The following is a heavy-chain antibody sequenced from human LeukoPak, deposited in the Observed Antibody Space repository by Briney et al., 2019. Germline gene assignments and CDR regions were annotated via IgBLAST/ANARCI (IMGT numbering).Heavy chain of an antibody. CDR3: ARGYCSSTSCYGEYYFDY. CDR2: IIPIFGTA. J-gene: IGHJ4*02. V-gene: IGHV1-69*05. Sequence: ASVKVSCKASGGTFSSYAISWVRQAPGQGLEWMGGIIPIFGTANYAQKFQGRVTITTDESTSTAYMELSSLRSEDTAVYYCARGYCSSTSCYGEYYFDYWGQGTLVTVSS. CDR1: GGTFSSYA. D-gene: IGHD2-2*01.